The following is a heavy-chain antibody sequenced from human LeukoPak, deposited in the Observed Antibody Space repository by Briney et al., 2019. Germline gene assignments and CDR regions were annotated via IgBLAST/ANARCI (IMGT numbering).Heavy chain of an antibody. D-gene: IGHD6-13*01. CDR3: ARAGSQIIIAGTL. Sequence: SETLSLTCTVSGGSISGYYWSWIRQPPGKRLEWIGYIYYSGTTNYNPSLKSRVTISVDTSKNQISLNLTSVTVADTAVHYCARAGSQIIIAGTLWGQGTLVTVSS. J-gene: IGHJ4*02. CDR1: GGSISGYY. CDR2: IYYSGTT. V-gene: IGHV4-59*01.